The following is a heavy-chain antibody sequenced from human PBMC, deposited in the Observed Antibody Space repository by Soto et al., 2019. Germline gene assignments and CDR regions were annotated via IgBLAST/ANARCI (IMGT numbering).Heavy chain of an antibody. V-gene: IGHV4-30-4*01. CDR1: GDSINSGDFF. CDR3: ARERATDRNRPFHP. J-gene: IGHJ1*01. D-gene: IGHD1-1*01. CDR2: IYHTGHT. Sequence: SETLSLTCAASGDSINSGDFFWSWIRQPPGGGLEWIGSIYHTGHTYYTPSLKSRVAIRVDTTRNQFYLKMLSVTAADTAVYFCARERATDRNRPFHPWGQGTLVTVSS.